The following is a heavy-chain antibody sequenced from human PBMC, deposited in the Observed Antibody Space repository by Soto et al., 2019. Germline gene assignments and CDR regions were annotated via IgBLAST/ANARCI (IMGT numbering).Heavy chain of an antibody. V-gene: IGHV4-31*03. CDR1: GGSISSGGYY. Sequence: SETLSLTCTVSGGSISSGGYYWSWIRQHPGKGLEWIGYIYYSGSTYYNPSLKSRVTISVDTSKNQFSLKLSSVTAADTAVYYCARGGNYDILTGYPRPIDYWGQGTLVTVSS. J-gene: IGHJ4*02. D-gene: IGHD3-9*01. CDR3: ARGGNYDILTGYPRPIDY. CDR2: IYYSGST.